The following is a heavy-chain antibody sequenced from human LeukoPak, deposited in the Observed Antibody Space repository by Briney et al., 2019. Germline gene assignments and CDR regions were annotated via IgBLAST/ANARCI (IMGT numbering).Heavy chain of an antibody. J-gene: IGHJ6*02. Sequence: ASVKVSCKASGYTFTSYYMHWVRQAPGQGLEWMGIINPSGGSTSCAQKFQGRVTMTRDTSTSTVYMELSSLRSEDTAVYYCARDQRAYCGGDCYSGMDVWGQGTTVTVSS. CDR1: GYTFTSYY. CDR2: INPSGGST. D-gene: IGHD2-21*01. CDR3: ARDQRAYCGGDCYSGMDV. V-gene: IGHV1-46*01.